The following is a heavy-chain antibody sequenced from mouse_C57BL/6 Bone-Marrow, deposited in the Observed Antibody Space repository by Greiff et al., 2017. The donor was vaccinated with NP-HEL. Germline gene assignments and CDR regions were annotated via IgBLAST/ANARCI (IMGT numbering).Heavy chain of an antibody. Sequence: EVKLLESGGGLVQPGGSLKLSCAASGIDFSRYWMSWVRRAPGKGLEWIGEINPDSSTINYAPSLKDKFIISRDNAKNTLYLQMSKVRSEDTALYYCASYYSNYAWFAYWGQGTLVTVSA. D-gene: IGHD2-5*01. CDR1: GIDFSRYW. J-gene: IGHJ3*01. CDR2: INPDSSTI. V-gene: IGHV4-1*01. CDR3: ASYYSNYAWFAY.